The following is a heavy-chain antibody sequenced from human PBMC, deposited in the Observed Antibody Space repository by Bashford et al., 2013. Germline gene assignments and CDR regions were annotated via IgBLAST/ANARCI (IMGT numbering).Heavy chain of an antibody. V-gene: IGHV1-46*01. Sequence: WVRQAPGQGLEWMGIIHLAGGHPTYTQKFEGRVTLTRDTSTSTAYMQLRSLTPEDSAVYYCARDPNDGYGPRGQLDYVGPGKPGHRLL. J-gene: IGHJ4*02. CDR2: IHLAGGHP. CDR3: ARDPNDGYGPRGQLDY. D-gene: IGHD5-18*01.